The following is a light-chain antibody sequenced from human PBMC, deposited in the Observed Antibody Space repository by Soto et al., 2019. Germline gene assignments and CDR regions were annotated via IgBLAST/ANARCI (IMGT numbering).Light chain of an antibody. CDR1: QDISNY. V-gene: IGKV1-33*01. CDR3: QQYDDLPLS. CDR2: DAS. J-gene: IGKJ3*01. Sequence: DIQMTQSPSSLSASVGDRVTITCQASQDISNYLNWYQKKPGKAPKLLFSDASNLETGVPSRFSGSGSGTDFTFTISSLQADDVAVYYCQQYDDLPLSFGPGTKVD.